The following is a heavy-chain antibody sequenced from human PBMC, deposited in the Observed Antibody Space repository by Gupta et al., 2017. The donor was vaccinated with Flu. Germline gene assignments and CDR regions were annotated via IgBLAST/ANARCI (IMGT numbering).Heavy chain of an antibody. V-gene: IGHV3-21*04. Sequence: DVHLVESGGGLVQPGGSLRLSCVGSGFIFSTYSMKWVRQAPGQGLEWVSSITSTSNYIYYGGSVKGRFTISRDNAKSSVYLQMDNLRVEDTGMYYCARDETGGTRLDYWGPGTLVTVSS. J-gene: IGHJ4*02. CDR3: ARDETGGTRLDY. CDR1: GFIFSTYS. CDR2: ITSTSNYI. D-gene: IGHD1-1*01.